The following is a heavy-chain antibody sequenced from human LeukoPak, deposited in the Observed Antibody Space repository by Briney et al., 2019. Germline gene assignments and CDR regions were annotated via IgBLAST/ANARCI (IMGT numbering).Heavy chain of an antibody. V-gene: IGHV3-74*01. Sequence: GGSLRLSCAASGFTFSSYWMHWVRRAPGKGLVWVSHINSDGSSTSYADSVKGRFTISRDNAKNTLYLKMNSLRAEDTAVYYCAREAQVGYCSGGSCVDYNWFDPWGQGTLVTVSS. CDR1: GFTFSSYW. CDR2: INSDGSST. J-gene: IGHJ5*02. D-gene: IGHD2-15*01. CDR3: AREAQVGYCSGGSCVDYNWFDP.